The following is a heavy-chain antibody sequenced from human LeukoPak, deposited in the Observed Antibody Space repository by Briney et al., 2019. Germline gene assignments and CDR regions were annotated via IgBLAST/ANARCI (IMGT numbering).Heavy chain of an antibody. J-gene: IGHJ6*03. D-gene: IGHD4-17*01. Sequence: SETLSLTCTVSGGSISSYYWSWIRQPPGKGLEWIGYIYYSGSTNYNPSLKSRVTISVDTSKNQFSLKLSSVTAADTAVYYCARVLFETTGYYMDVWGKGTTVTISS. CDR3: ARVLFETTGYYMDV. CDR2: IYYSGST. CDR1: GGSISSYY. V-gene: IGHV4-59*01.